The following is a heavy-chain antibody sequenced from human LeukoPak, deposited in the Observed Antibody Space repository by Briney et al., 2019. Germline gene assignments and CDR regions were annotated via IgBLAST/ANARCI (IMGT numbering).Heavy chain of an antibody. Sequence: SQTLSLTCTVSGGSISSGGYYWSWIRQHPGKGLEWIGYIYYSGSTYYKPSLKSRVTISVDTSKNQFSLKLSSVTAADTAVYYCARERIDYGDANWFDPWGQGTLVTVSS. CDR3: ARERIDYGDANWFDP. D-gene: IGHD4-17*01. V-gene: IGHV4-31*03. J-gene: IGHJ5*02. CDR1: GGSISSGGYY. CDR2: IYYSGST.